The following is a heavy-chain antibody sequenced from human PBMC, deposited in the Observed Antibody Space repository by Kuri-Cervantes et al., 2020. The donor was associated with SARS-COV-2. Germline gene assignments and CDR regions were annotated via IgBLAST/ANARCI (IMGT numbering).Heavy chain of an antibody. J-gene: IGHJ4*02. Sequence: SETLSLTCAVYGGSFSGYYWSWIRQPPGKGLEWIGYIYYSGSTNYNPSLKSRVTISVDTSKNQFSLKLSSVTAADTALYYCARGARHIQFRGEVDYWRQGARVNGAS. CDR1: GGSFSGYY. D-gene: IGHD5-24*01. CDR2: IYYSGST. V-gene: IGHV4-34*01. CDR3: ARGARHIQFRGEVDY.